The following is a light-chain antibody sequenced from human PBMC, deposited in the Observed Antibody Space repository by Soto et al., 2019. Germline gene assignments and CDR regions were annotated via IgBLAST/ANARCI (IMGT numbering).Light chain of an antibody. V-gene: IGKV1-5*01. Sequence: DIQMTQSPSTLSASIGDRVTITCRTSQNIKYWLAWYQQKPGKAPKLLMYDASTLESGVPSRFSGSGSGTEFSLTISSLQPDDFATYYCQQYKSYSLYSFGQGTKLEIK. CDR1: QNIKYW. CDR2: DAS. CDR3: QQYKSYSLYS. J-gene: IGKJ2*03.